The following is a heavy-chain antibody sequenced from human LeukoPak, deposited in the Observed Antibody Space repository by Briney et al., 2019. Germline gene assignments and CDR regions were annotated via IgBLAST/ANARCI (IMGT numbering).Heavy chain of an antibody. CDR3: ARVNTYYYDSSGYPDY. V-gene: IGHV1-18*01. D-gene: IGHD3-22*01. Sequence: GASVKVSCKASGYTFTSYGISWVRQAPGQGPEWMGWISAYNGNTNYAQKLQGRVTMTTDTSTSTAYMELRSLRSDDTAVYYCARVNTYYYDSSGYPDYWGQGTLVTVSS. CDR2: ISAYNGNT. J-gene: IGHJ4*02. CDR1: GYTFTSYG.